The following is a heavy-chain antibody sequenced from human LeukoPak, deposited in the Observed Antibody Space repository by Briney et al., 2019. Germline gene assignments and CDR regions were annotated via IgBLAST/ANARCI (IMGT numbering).Heavy chain of an antibody. J-gene: IGHJ4*02. CDR2: INPNGGGT. Sequence: ASVKVSCKASGYTFTGYYMHWVRQAPGQGLEWMGWINPNGGGTNYAQKFQGRVTMTRDTSISTAYMELSRLRSDDTAVYYCARGGIVGATTFEDWGQGTLVTVSS. V-gene: IGHV1-2*02. CDR1: GYTFTGYY. D-gene: IGHD1-26*01. CDR3: ARGGIVGATTFED.